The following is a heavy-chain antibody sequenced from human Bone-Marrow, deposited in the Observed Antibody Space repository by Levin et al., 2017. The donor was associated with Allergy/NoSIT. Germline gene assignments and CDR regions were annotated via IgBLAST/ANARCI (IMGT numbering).Heavy chain of an antibody. CDR2: ISSNGGST. V-gene: IGHV3-64*01. D-gene: IGHD4-23*01. J-gene: IGHJ4*02. CDR3: ARGTGMTTVVN. CDR1: GFTFSSYA. Sequence: AGGSLRLSCAASGFTFSSYAMHWVRQAPGKGLEYVSAISSNGGSTYYANSVKGRFTISRDNSKNTLYLQMGSLRAEDMAVYYCARGTGMTTVVNWGQGTLVTVSS.